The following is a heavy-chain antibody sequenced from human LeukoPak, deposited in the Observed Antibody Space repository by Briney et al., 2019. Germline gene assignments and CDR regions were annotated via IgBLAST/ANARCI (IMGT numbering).Heavy chain of an antibody. CDR1: GFTFDDYA. D-gene: IGHD2-15*01. CDR2: ISGDGGST. CDR3: AKDILDCSGGSCYYLDY. V-gene: IGHV3-43*02. Sequence: GGSLRLSCAASGFTFDDYAMHWVRQAPGKGLEWVSLISGDGGSTYYADSVRGRFTISRDNSKNSLYLQMNSLRTEDTALYYCAKDILDCSGGSCYYLDYWGQGTLVTVSS. J-gene: IGHJ4*02.